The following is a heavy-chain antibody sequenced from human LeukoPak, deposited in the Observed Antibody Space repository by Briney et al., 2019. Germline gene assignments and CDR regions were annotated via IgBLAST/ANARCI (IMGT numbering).Heavy chain of an antibody. CDR1: GYTFSSYA. D-gene: IGHD3-3*01. CDR2: IIPILGIA. CDR3: ARPHPPYYDFWSGYNKVYGMDV. Sequence: SVKVSCRASGYTFSSYAISWVRQAPGQGLEWMGRIIPILGIANYAQKFQGRVTITADKSTSTAYMELSSLRSEDTAVYYCARPHPPYYDFWSGYNKVYGMDVWGQGTTVTVSS. J-gene: IGHJ6*02. V-gene: IGHV1-69*04.